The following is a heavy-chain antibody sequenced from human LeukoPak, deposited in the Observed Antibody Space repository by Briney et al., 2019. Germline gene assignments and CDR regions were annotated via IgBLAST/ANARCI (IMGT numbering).Heavy chain of an antibody. CDR3: ARETYLYGDSLYAFDI. V-gene: IGHV3-53*01. J-gene: IGHJ3*02. Sequence: PGGSLRLSCAASGFTVSSNYMSWVRQAPGKGLEWVSVIYSGGTTYYADSVKGRFTISRDNSKNTLYLQMNSLRAEDTAVYYCARETYLYGDSLYAFDIWGQGTLVTVSS. CDR2: IYSGGTT. CDR1: GFTVSSNY. D-gene: IGHD4-17*01.